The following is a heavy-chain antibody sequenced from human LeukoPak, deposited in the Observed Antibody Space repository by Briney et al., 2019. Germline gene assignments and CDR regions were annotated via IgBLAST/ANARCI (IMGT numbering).Heavy chain of an antibody. D-gene: IGHD4-11*01. V-gene: IGHV3-21*01. CDR2: ISSTGTYI. Sequence: GGSLRLPCATSGFTFSSSTFGSYTMNWVRQAPGKGLEWVSSISSTGTYIYYTDSVKGRFTISRDIANSLLYLQMNSLRADDTAVYYCARDLDYSTGFDYWGQGTLVTVSS. J-gene: IGHJ4*02. CDR1: GFTFSSSTFGSYT. CDR3: ARDLDYSTGFDY.